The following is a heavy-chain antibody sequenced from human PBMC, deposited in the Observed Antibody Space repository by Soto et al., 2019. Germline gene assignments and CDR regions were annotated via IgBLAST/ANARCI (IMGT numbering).Heavy chain of an antibody. CDR1: GFTFSSYW. V-gene: IGHV3-74*01. CDR3: VRDNNWSYDY. J-gene: IGHJ4*02. D-gene: IGHD1-1*01. Sequence: EVQLVESGGGLVQPGGSLRLPCAASGFTSGFTFSSYWMHWVRQAPGKGLVWVSRINSDGSSTSYADSVKGRFTISRDNARNTLYLQMNSLRDEDTAVYYCVRDNNWSYDYWGQGILVTVSS. CDR2: INSDGSST.